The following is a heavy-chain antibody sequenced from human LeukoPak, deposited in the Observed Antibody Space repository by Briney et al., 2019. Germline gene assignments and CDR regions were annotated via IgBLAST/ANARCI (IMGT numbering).Heavy chain of an antibody. CDR3: AEKLEQKGGGRGIFDY. CDR2: IKQDGSEK. J-gene: IGHJ4*02. CDR1: GFTFSSYW. Sequence: GGSLRLSCAASGFTFSSYWMSWVRQAPGKGLEWVANIKQDGSEKYYVDSVKGRFTISRDNAKNSLYLQMNSLRAEDTAVYYCAEKLEQKGGGRGIFDYWGQGTLVTVSS. D-gene: IGHD1/OR15-1a*01. V-gene: IGHV3-7*01.